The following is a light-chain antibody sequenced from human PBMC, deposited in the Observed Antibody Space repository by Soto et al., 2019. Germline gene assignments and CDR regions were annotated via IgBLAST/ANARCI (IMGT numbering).Light chain of an antibody. Sequence: EIVLTQSPATLSLSPGERAALSCRASQTVSNYLAWYQQKPGQAPRLLIYDASKRATGIPARFSGSGSGTDFPLAISSLEPEDFAVYYCQQRSNWPYSFGQGTNLEIK. CDR1: QTVSNY. J-gene: IGKJ2*01. V-gene: IGKV3-11*01. CDR2: DAS. CDR3: QQRSNWPYS.